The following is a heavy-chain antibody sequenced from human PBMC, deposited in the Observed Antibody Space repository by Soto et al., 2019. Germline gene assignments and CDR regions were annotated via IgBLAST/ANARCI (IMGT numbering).Heavy chain of an antibody. D-gene: IGHD6-19*01. J-gene: IGHJ5*02. CDR2: IYQSGVT. CDR3: AGMPYTSGPRFDP. CDR1: GDSYSISTYS. V-gene: IGHV4-30-2*01. Sequence: SETLSLTCNMSGDSYSISTYSWSWIRQPPGKALQWIGFIYQSGVTSYNPSLASRVSISLDRSNNQCSLKLKSVTAADTAVYFCAGMPYTSGPRFDPWGPGTLVTVSS.